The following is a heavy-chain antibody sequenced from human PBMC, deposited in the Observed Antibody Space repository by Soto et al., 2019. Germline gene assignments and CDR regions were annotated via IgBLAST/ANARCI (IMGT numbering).Heavy chain of an antibody. D-gene: IGHD3-16*01. V-gene: IGHV3-53*01. Sequence: EVQLVESGGGLIQPGGSLRLSCAVSGFTVSNNYMSWVRQAPGKGLEGVSVIYSGGYTAYGDSVKGRFTISRDNSNNSPILQANSRGAARPAFYYGAAVPGGGSYWGQGTLVTVSS. CDR1: GFTVSNNY. J-gene: IGHJ4*02. CDR3: AAVPGGGSY. CDR2: IYSGGYT.